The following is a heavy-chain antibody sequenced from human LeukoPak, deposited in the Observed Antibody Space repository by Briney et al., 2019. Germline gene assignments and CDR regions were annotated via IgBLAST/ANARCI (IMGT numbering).Heavy chain of an antibody. CDR1: GFTFSSYW. V-gene: IGHV3-7*01. CDR3: AREWSSSWYRGSPYFDY. Sequence: GGSLRLSCAASGFTFSSYWMSWVRQAPGKGLEWVANIKQDGSEKYYVDSVKGRFTISRDNAKNSLYLQMNSLRAEDTAVYHCAREWSSSWYRGSPYFDYWGQGTLVTVSS. J-gene: IGHJ4*02. CDR2: IKQDGSEK. D-gene: IGHD6-13*01.